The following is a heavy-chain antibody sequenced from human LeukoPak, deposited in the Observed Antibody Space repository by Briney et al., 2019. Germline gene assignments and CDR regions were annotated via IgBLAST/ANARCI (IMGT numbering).Heavy chain of an antibody. CDR1: GFTFSSYW. CDR2: INSDGNST. V-gene: IGHV3-74*01. Sequence: GGSLRLSCAASGFTFSSYWMHWVRQAPGKGLVWVSRINSDGNSTSYADSVKGRFTISRDNAKNTLYLQMNSLRAEDTAVYYCARDWDTAMARRENYYYGMDVWGQGTTVTVSS. D-gene: IGHD5-18*01. CDR3: ARDWDTAMARRENYYYGMDV. J-gene: IGHJ6*02.